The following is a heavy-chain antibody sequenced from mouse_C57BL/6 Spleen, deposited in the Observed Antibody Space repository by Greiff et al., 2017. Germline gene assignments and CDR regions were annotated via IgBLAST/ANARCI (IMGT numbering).Heavy chain of an antibody. V-gene: IGHV1-15*01. CDR3: TSYYGSSYGDY. CDR2: IDPETGGT. CDR1: GYTFTDYE. J-gene: IGHJ2*01. D-gene: IGHD1-1*01. Sequence: VQLQQSGAELVRPGASVTLSCKASGYTFTDYEMHWVKQTPVHGLEWIGAIDPETGGTAYNQKFKGKAILTADKSSSTAYMELRSLTSEYSAVYYCTSYYGSSYGDYWGQGTTLTVSS.